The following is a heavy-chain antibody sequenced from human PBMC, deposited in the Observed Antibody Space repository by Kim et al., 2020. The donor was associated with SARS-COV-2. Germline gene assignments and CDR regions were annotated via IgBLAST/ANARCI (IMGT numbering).Heavy chain of an antibody. J-gene: IGHJ3*02. Sequence: ASVKVSCKASGYTFTAYYIHWVRQAPGQRLEWMGRINPNCGGTNYAQKFQGRVTMTRDTSISTAYMELSRLRSDDTAVYYCASEVDTAMVVRRLDAFDIWVQGTMVTVSS. V-gene: IGHV1-2*06. CDR1: GYTFTAYY. D-gene: IGHD5-18*01. CDR3: ASEVDTAMVVRRLDAFDI. CDR2: INPNCGGT.